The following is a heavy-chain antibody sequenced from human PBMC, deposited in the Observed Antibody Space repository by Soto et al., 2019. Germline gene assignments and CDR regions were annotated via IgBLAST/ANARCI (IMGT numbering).Heavy chain of an antibody. J-gene: IGHJ6*02. Sequence: SETLSLTCAVYGGSFSGYYWSWIRQPPGKGLEWIGEINQSGSTNYNPSLKSRVTISVDTSKNQFSLKLSSVTAADTAVYYCARGPPRHYDFWSGYYPPHYYYYGMDVWGQGTTVTVSS. CDR2: INQSGST. CDR1: GGSFSGYY. D-gene: IGHD3-3*01. V-gene: IGHV4-34*01. CDR3: ARGPPRHYDFWSGYYPPHYYYYGMDV.